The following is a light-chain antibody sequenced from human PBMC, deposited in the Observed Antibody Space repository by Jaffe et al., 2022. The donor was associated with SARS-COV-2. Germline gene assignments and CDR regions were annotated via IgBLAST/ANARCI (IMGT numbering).Light chain of an antibody. Sequence: EIVLTQSPATLSLSPGERATLSCRASQSVSSYLAWYQQKPGQAPRLLIYDASNRATGIPARFSGSGSGTDFTLTISSLEPEDFAVYYCQQRSNWPWGGLTFGGGTKVEIK. CDR3: QQRSNWPWGGLT. V-gene: IGKV3-11*01. CDR2: DAS. J-gene: IGKJ4*01. CDR1: QSVSSY.